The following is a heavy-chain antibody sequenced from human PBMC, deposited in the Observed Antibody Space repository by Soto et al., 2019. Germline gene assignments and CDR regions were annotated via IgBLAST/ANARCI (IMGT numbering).Heavy chain of an antibody. J-gene: IGHJ3*02. CDR3: ARMSGSLGAFDI. Sequence: ASVKVSCKASGYTFTSYGISWVRQAPGQGLEWMGWISAYNGNTNYAQKFQGRVSLTRNTSISTAYMELSSLRSEDTAVYYCARMSGSLGAFDIWGQGTMVTVSS. V-gene: IGHV1-18*04. CDR2: ISAYNGNT. CDR1: GYTFTSYG. D-gene: IGHD2-15*01.